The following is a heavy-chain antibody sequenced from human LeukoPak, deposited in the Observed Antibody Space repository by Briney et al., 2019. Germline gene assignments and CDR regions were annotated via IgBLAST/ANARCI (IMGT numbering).Heavy chain of an antibody. J-gene: IGHJ6*03. D-gene: IGHD6-13*01. CDR2: IYYSGST. CDR3: WRSRSSWDGYDYYNMDD. Sequence: SETLSLTCTVSGGSISSYYWSWIRQPPGKGLEWIGYIYYSGSTNYNPSLKSRVTISVDTSKNQFSLKLSSVTAADTAVYYWWRSRSSWDGYDYYNMDDWGKGTMVTVSS. CDR1: GGSISSYY. V-gene: IGHV4-59*01.